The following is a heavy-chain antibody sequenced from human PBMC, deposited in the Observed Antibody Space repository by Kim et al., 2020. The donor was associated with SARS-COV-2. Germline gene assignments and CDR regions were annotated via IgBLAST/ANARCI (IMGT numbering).Heavy chain of an antibody. D-gene: IGHD3-22*01. CDR1: RFTFSNYA. J-gene: IGHJ4*02. CDR2: ISGSGISA. Sequence: GGSLRLSCAASRFTFSNYAMSWVRQAPGKGLEWVSAISGSGISAYYADSVKGRFTISRDNSKNTVYLQMSSLRSDDTAVYYCARIVESTLWAGHDFWGQGTLATVSS. CDR3: ARIVESTLWAGHDF. V-gene: IGHV3-23*01.